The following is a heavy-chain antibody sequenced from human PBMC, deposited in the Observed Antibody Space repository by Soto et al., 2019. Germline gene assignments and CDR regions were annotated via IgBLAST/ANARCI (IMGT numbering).Heavy chain of an antibody. CDR1: GFTFSKYR. CDR3: ARDPFDCGDDGSSND. D-gene: IGHD2-21*02. V-gene: IGHV3-21*06. Sequence: EVQLVESGGGLVKPGGSLRLSCAASGFTFSKYRMNWVRQAPGKGLEWVSYISSSSSSKFYADSVKDRFTISRDNAKSLLYLQMNSLRAEDTAVYYCARDPFDCGDDGSSNDWCQGTRVTVSS. CDR2: ISSSSSSK. J-gene: IGHJ4*02.